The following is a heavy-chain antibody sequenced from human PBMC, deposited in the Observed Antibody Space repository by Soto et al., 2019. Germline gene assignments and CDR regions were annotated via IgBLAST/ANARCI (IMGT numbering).Heavy chain of an antibody. Sequence: GGSLRLSCAASGFSFAGYAVAWVRQAPGKGLEWVSTVSGGGGSTYYADSVKGRFTISRDNSGNTVYLQMNSLNAGATALYYCAKTKSFNGYYNAFDSWGQGTRVTVSS. D-gene: IGHD3-9*01. CDR2: VSGGGGST. CDR3: AKTKSFNGYYNAFDS. J-gene: IGHJ4*02. V-gene: IGHV3-23*01. CDR1: GFSFAGYA.